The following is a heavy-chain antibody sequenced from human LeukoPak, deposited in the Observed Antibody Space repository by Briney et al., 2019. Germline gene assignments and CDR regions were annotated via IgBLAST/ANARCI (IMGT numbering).Heavy chain of an antibody. Sequence: SETLSLTCTVSGGSISSYYWSWIRQPPGKGLEWIGYIYYSGSTNYNPSLKSRVTISVDTSKNQFSLKLGSVTAADTAVYYCARDRGYSGYDSTRVTTLSAFDIWGQGTMVTVSS. CDR1: GGSISSYY. J-gene: IGHJ3*02. CDR2: IYYSGST. V-gene: IGHV4-59*01. CDR3: ARDRGYSGYDSTRVTTLSAFDI. D-gene: IGHD5-12*01.